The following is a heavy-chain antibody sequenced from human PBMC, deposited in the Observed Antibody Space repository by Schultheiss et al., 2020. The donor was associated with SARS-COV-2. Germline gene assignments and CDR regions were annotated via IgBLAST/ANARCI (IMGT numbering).Heavy chain of an antibody. CDR2: IRISGATI. CDR1: GFTFSDYY. D-gene: IGHD6-13*01. V-gene: IGHV3-11*04. CDR3: ARSRRYSSSYDKPGKPSGWYYGMDV. Sequence: GGSLRLSCAASGFTFSDYYMSWIRQAPGKGLEWVSYIRISGATIYYADSVKGRLTISRDNAKNSLYLQMKSLRAEDTAVYYCARSRRYSSSYDKPGKPSGWYYGMDVWGQGTTVTVSS. J-gene: IGHJ6*02.